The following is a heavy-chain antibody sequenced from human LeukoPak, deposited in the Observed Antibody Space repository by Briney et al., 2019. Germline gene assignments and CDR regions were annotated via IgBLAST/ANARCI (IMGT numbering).Heavy chain of an antibody. Sequence: GGSLRLSCAASGFTFSDYYMSWIRQAPGKGLEWVSYISSSGSTIYYADSVKGRFTISRDNAKNSLYLQMNSLRAEDTALYYCAKDIGSTTVTSFDYWGQGTLVTVSS. CDR3: AKDIGSTTVTSFDY. V-gene: IGHV3-11*01. CDR1: GFTFSDYY. J-gene: IGHJ4*02. D-gene: IGHD4-17*01. CDR2: ISSSGSTI.